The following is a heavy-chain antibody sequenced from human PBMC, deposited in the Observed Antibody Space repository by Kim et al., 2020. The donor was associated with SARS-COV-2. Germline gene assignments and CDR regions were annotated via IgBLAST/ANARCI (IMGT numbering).Heavy chain of an antibody. D-gene: IGHD1-26*01. CDR2: ISAYNGNT. Sequence: ASVKVSCKASGYTFTSYGISWVRQAPGQGLEWMGCISAYNGNTNYAQKLQGRVTMTTDTSTSTAYMELRSLRSDDTAVYYCARVGATGASCCCYGMDVWGQGTTLTAS. CDR1: GYTFTSYG. CDR3: ARVGATGASCCCYGMDV. J-gene: IGHJ6*02. V-gene: IGHV1-18*01.